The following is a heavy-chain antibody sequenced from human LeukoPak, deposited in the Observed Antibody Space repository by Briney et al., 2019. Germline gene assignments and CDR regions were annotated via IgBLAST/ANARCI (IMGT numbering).Heavy chain of an antibody. CDR3: AREDSMIVVAGFDY. Sequence: SVKVSCKASGGTFSSYAISWVRQAPGQGLEWMGRIIPIFGTANYAQTFQGRVTITTDESTSTAYMELSSLRSEDTAVYYCAREDSMIVVAGFDYWGQGTLVTVSS. CDR1: GGTFSSYA. CDR2: IIPIFGTA. V-gene: IGHV1-69*05. J-gene: IGHJ4*02. D-gene: IGHD3-22*01.